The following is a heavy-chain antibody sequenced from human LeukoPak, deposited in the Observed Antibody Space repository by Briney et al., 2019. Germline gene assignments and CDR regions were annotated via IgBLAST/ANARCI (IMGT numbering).Heavy chain of an antibody. CDR2: IIPIFGTA. V-gene: IGHV1-69*05. CDR3: ARGSRYSSSSPGWWFDP. J-gene: IGHJ5*02. D-gene: IGHD6-6*01. Sequence: SVKVSCKASGHTFTSYDISWVRQAPGQGLEWMGGIIPIFGTANYAQKFQGRVTITTDESTSTAYMELSSLRSEDTAVYYCARGSRYSSSSPGWWFDPWGQGTLVTVSS. CDR1: GHTFTSYD.